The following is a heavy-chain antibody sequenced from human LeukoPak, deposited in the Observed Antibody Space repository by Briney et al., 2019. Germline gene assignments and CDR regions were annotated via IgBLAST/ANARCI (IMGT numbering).Heavy chain of an antibody. D-gene: IGHD5-24*01. J-gene: IGHJ4*02. CDR1: GFTFSSYS. CDR2: ISSSSYI. CDR3: ARGMADYFDY. V-gene: IGHV3-21*01. Sequence: GGSLRLSCAASGFTFSSYSMNWVRQAPGKGLEWVSSISSSSYIYYADSVKGRFTISRDNAKNSLYLQMNSLRAEGTAVYYCARGMADYFDYWGQGTLVTVSS.